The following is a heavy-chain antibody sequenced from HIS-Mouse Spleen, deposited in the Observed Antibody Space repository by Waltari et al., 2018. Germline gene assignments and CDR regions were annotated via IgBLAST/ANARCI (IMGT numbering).Heavy chain of an antibody. D-gene: IGHD6-13*01. CDR2: INHSGSP. CDR1: GGSFSGYY. Sequence: QVQLQQWGAGLLKPSETLSLTCAVYGGSFSGYYWSWIRQPPGKGLEWIGEINHSGSPNHNPSLKSRVTISVDTSKNQFSLKLSSVTAAETAVYYCARGSPYSSSWYVDYWGQGTLVTVSS. CDR3: ARGSPYSSSWYVDY. V-gene: IGHV4-34*01. J-gene: IGHJ4*02.